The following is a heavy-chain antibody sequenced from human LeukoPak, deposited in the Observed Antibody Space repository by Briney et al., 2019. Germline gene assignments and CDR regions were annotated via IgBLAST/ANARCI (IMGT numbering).Heavy chain of an antibody. Sequence: PSETLSLTCTVSGGSISSSSHYWGWIRQSPGKGLEWIGSIYYSGSTYHNPSLQSRVTMLVDTSKNRLSLKLSSVTAADTAIYYCAREGGDSSGYYHDYWGQGTLVTVSS. V-gene: IGHV4-39*07. D-gene: IGHD3-22*01. J-gene: IGHJ4*02. CDR3: AREGGDSSGYYHDY. CDR2: IYYSGST. CDR1: GGSISSSSHY.